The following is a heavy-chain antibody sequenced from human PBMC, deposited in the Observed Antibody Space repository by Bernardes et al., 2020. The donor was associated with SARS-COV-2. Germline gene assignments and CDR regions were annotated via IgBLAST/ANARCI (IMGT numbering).Heavy chain of an antibody. Sequence: SETLSLTCTVSGGSISSYYWSWIWQPPGKGLEWNGYIYYSWSTNYNPSLTRRVTISVDTSKNQFSLTLSSVTAADTAVYYCAGGPYSDYGGTMYYYYYGMDVGGQGTTVTVSS. D-gene: IGHD4-17*01. CDR3: AGGPYSDYGGTMYYYYYGMDV. J-gene: IGHJ6*02. CDR1: GGSISSYY. V-gene: IGHV4-59*01. CDR2: IYYSWST.